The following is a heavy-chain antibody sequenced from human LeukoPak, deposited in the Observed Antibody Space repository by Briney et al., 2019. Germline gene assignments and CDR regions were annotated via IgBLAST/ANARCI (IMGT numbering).Heavy chain of an antibody. CDR1: GFSFSFYS. V-gene: IGHV3-15*01. J-gene: IGHJ4*02. D-gene: IGHD2-15*01. CDR2: IKSKTDGGTT. CDR3: TTGDCSGGSCYDY. Sequence: TTGGSLRLSCAASGFSFSFYSMNWVRQAPGKGLEWVGRIKSKTDGGTTDYAAPVKGRFTISRDDSKNTLYLQMNSLKTEDTAVYYCTTGDCSGGSCYDYWGQGTLVTVSS.